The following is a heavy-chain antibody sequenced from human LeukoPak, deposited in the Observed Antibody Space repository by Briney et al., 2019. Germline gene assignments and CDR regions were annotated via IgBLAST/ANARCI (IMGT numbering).Heavy chain of an antibody. CDR1: GGTFSSYA. J-gene: IGHJ4*02. Sequence: ASVKVSCKASGGTFSSYAISWVRQAPGQGLEWMGGIIPIFGTANYAQKFQGRVTITADESTSTAYMELSSLRSEDTAVYYCARSGGYKGYFDFWGQGTLVTVSS. D-gene: IGHD5-24*01. CDR3: ARSGGYKGYFDF. V-gene: IGHV1-69*13. CDR2: IIPIFGTA.